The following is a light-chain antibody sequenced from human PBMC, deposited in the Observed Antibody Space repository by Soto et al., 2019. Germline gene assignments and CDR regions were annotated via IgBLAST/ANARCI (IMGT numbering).Light chain of an antibody. CDR1: QSISSY. V-gene: IGKV1-39*01. CDR3: QQRYSKLLT. CDR2: AAS. J-gene: IGKJ4*01. Sequence: DIQMTQSPSSLSASVGDRVTITCRASQSISSYLNWYQQKPGKAPKLLIYAASSLQSGVPSRFSGSGSGTDFTLTISSLQPEDFTTYYCQQRYSKLLTFGGGTKVEIK.